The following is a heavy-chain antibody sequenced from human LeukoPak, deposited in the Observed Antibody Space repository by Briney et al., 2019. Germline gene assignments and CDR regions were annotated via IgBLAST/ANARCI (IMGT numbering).Heavy chain of an antibody. V-gene: IGHV1-2*02. D-gene: IGHD6-6*01. Sequence: GASVKVSCKASGYTFTGYYMHWARQAPGQGLEWMGWINPNSGGTNYAQKFQGRVTMTRDTSISTAYMELSRLRSDDTAVYYCARSIAARRNWFDPWGQGTRVTVSS. J-gene: IGHJ5*02. CDR1: GYTFTGYY. CDR2: INPNSGGT. CDR3: ARSIAARRNWFDP.